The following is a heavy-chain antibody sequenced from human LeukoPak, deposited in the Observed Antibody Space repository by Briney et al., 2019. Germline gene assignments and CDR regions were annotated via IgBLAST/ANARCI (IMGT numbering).Heavy chain of an antibody. D-gene: IGHD3-22*01. CDR2: IYSSGST. CDR1: GGSISSSSYH. Sequence: SETVTLPCSVSGGSISSSSYHWDWIRQPPGQGLEWIGGIYSSGSTSYNPSLKSRVTMSVDTSKNQFSLKLSSVTAADTAMYYCARHDSSVDYADYWGQDTVDTVSS. CDR3: ARHDSSVDYADY. V-gene: IGHV4-39*01. J-gene: IGHJ4*02.